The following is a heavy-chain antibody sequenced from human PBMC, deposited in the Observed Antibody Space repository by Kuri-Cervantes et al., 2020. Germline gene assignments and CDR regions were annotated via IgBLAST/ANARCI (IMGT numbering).Heavy chain of an antibody. CDR2: IYHSGST. CDR1: GVSLITYY. Sequence: SETLSLTCSVSGVSLITYYWSWIRQPPGKGLEWIGSIYHSGSTYYNPSLKSRVTISVDTSKNQFSLKLSSVTAADTAVYYCARRYSSAWHAQGDAFDFWGQGTMVTVSS. D-gene: IGHD6-19*01. CDR3: ARRYSSAWHAQGDAFDF. J-gene: IGHJ3*01. V-gene: IGHV4-38-2*02.